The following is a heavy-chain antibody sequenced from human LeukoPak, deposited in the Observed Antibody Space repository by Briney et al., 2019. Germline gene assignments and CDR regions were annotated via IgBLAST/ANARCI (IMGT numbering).Heavy chain of an antibody. D-gene: IGHD2-15*01. CDR3: ARHRIGYVFAYGDY. CDR2: VNPRSGDT. Sequence: GASVKVSCKASGYIFTDYYIHWVRQAPGQGLEWVGWVNPRSGDTTYAQTFEGRVTMARDTSMSTAYMELARLTSDDTAVYYCARHRIGYVFAYGDYWGQGTLVTVSS. V-gene: IGHV1-2*02. J-gene: IGHJ4*02. CDR1: GYIFTDYY.